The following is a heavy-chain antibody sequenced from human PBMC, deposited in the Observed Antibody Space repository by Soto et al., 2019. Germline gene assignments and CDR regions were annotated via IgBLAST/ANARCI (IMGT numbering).Heavy chain of an antibody. CDR1: GGSFSGYY. D-gene: IGHD2-21*02. J-gene: IGHJ4*02. V-gene: IGHV4-34*01. Sequence: QVQLQQWGAGLLKPSETLSLTCAVYGGSFSGYYWSWIRQPPGKGLEWSGEINHSGSTNYNPSLKSRVTISVATSKTQFSLKLSSVSAADTAVYSCASFSRNAYCGGDCYSGSAADYWGQGTLVTVSS. CDR2: INHSGST. CDR3: ASFSRNAYCGGDCYSGSAADY.